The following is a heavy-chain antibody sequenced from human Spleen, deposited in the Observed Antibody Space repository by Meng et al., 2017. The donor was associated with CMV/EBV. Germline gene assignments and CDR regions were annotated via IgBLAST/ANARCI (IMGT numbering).Heavy chain of an antibody. V-gene: IGHV3-30-3*02. D-gene: IGHD3-3*01. Sequence: GESLKISCAASGFTFSTHAMYWVRQAPGKGLEWVADISDDGSNKYYADSVKGRFTISRDNSKNTLYLQMNSLRAEDTAVYYCAKSNYDFWSGTDYWGQGTLVTVSS. J-gene: IGHJ4*02. CDR1: GFTFSTHA. CDR2: ISDDGSNK. CDR3: AKSNYDFWSGTDY.